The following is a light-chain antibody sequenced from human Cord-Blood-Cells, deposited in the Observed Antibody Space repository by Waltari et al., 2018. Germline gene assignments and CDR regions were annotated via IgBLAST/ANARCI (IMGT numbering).Light chain of an antibody. CDR2: GAS. J-gene: IGKJ2*01. CDR3: QQYNNWPLYT. Sequence: EIVMTQSPATLSVSPGERATLSCRASQSVSSNLAWYQQKPGQAPRLLIYGASTRATGIPDRFSGSVSGTELTLTISSLQSEDFAVYYWQQYNNWPLYTVGQGTKLEIK. V-gene: IGKV3-15*01. CDR1: QSVSSN.